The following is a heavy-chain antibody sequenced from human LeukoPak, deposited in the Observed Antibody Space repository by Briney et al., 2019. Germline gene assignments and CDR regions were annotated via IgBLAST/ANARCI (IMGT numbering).Heavy chain of an antibody. CDR2: IWYGGSNK. CDR3: ARDRVAAAGFNYFDY. J-gene: IGHJ4*02. Sequence: GRSLRLSCAASGFTFSSYGMHWVRQAPGKGLEWVAVIWYGGSNKYYADSVKGRFTISRDNSKNTLYLQMNSLRAEDTAVYYCARDRVAAAGFNYFDYWGQGTLVTVSS. CDR1: GFTFSSYG. V-gene: IGHV3-33*01. D-gene: IGHD6-13*01.